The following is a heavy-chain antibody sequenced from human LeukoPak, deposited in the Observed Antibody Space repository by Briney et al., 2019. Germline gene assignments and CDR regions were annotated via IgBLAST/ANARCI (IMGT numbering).Heavy chain of an antibody. CDR1: GGSISSYY. V-gene: IGHV4-59*12. Sequence: SETLSLTCTVSGGSISSYYWSWIRQPPGKGLEWMGYIYHTGSTNYNPSLKSRVTISVDTSKNQFSLKLSSVTAADTAVYYCARGPALLWFGEFRGGQGTLVTVSS. CDR2: IYHTGST. J-gene: IGHJ4*02. D-gene: IGHD3-10*01. CDR3: ARGPALLWFGEFR.